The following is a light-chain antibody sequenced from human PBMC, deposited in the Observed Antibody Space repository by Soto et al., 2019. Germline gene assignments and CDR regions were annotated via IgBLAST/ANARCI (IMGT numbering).Light chain of an antibody. Sequence: QSVLTQPPSVSGAPGQRVTISCTGSSSNIGAGYDVHWYQQVPGTAPKLLIYDNNNRPSGVPDRFSGSKSGTSASLAITGLQAEDEADYYCQSYGNSLHYVFGTGTKVTVL. V-gene: IGLV1-40*01. CDR1: SSNIGAGYD. CDR2: DNN. J-gene: IGLJ1*01. CDR3: QSYGNSLHYV.